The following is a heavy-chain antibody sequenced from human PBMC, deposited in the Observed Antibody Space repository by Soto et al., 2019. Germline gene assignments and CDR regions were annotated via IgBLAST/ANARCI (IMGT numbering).Heavy chain of an antibody. CDR1: GFTFSSYS. Sequence: GGSLRLSCAASGFTFSSYSMNWVRQAPGKGLEWVSSISSSSSYIYYADSVKGRFTISRDNAKNSLYLQMNSLRAEDTAVYYCARELPGYQLLPSPFDYWGQGTLVTVSS. CDR3: ARELPGYQLLPSPFDY. CDR2: ISSSSSYI. J-gene: IGHJ4*02. V-gene: IGHV3-21*01. D-gene: IGHD2-2*01.